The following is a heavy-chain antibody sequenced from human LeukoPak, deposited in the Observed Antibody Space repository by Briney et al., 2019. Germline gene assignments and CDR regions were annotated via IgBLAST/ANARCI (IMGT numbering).Heavy chain of an antibody. CDR1: GFTFSSYN. D-gene: IGHD3-10*01. V-gene: IGHV3-21*01. CDR2: ISSSSSYI. CDR3: ARVFVSGSSYGMDV. J-gene: IGHJ6*02. Sequence: PGGSLRLSCAASGFTFSSYNMNWVRQAPGKGLEWVSSISSSSSYIYYADSVKGRFTISRDNAKNSLYLQMNSLRAEDTAVYYCARVFVSGSSYGMDVWGQGTTVTVSS.